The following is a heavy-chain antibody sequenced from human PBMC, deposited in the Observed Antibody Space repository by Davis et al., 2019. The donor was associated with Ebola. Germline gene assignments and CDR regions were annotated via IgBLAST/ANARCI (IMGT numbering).Heavy chain of an antibody. Sequence: PGGSLRLSCAASGFTFSSYGMHWVRQAPGKGLEWVAVISYDGSNKYYADSVKGRFTISRDNSKNTLYLQMNSLRAEDTAVYYCAKDKGGYSSGWSDWGQGTLVTVSS. CDR1: GFTFSSYG. CDR3: AKDKGGYSSGWSD. J-gene: IGHJ4*02. D-gene: IGHD6-19*01. V-gene: IGHV3-30*18. CDR2: ISYDGSNK.